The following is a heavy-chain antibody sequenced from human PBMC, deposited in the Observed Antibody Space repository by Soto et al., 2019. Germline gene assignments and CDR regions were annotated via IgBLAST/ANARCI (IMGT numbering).Heavy chain of an antibody. Sequence: ASVKVSCKASGYTLSGYYMHWVRQAPGQGLEWMGWFNPNSGDTNYAQKFQGWVTMTRDTSITTAYMELSRLKSDDMAVDYCAREGGGIEAAVAGNDAFDIWGQGTMVTVSS. D-gene: IGHD6-13*01. V-gene: IGHV1-2*04. J-gene: IGHJ3*02. CDR1: GYTLSGYY. CDR2: FNPNSGDT. CDR3: AREGGGIEAAVAGNDAFDI.